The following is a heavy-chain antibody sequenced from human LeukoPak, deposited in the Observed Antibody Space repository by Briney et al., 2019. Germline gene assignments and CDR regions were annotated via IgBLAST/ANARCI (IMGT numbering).Heavy chain of an antibody. Sequence: GGSLRLSCVGSGFTFRSHAMSWVRQAPEKGLEFVSGIYENGGTTYYADSVKGRFSISRDNSKNTLYLQMNSLRAEDTAVYYCAKDSSGWYPPSYFDYWGQGTPVTVSS. D-gene: IGHD6-19*01. CDR1: GFTFRSHA. J-gene: IGHJ4*02. V-gene: IGHV3-23*01. CDR2: IYENGGTT. CDR3: AKDSSGWYPPSYFDY.